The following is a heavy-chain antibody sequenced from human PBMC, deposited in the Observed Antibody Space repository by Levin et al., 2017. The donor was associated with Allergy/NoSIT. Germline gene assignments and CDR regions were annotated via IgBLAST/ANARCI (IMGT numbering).Heavy chain of an antibody. CDR1: GFTFSSYA. CDR3: TKDDLFARGATYRYSGFDS. J-gene: IGHJ4*02. D-gene: IGHD3-10*01. CDR2: IVDSGAST. V-gene: IGHV3-23*01. Sequence: GGSLRLSCAASGFTFSSYALSWVRQAPGKGLEWVSGIVDSGASTYYADSVKGRFTISRDNSKNTLYLQMNSMRAEDTAMYYCTKDDLFARGATYRYSGFDSWGQGTLVTVSS.